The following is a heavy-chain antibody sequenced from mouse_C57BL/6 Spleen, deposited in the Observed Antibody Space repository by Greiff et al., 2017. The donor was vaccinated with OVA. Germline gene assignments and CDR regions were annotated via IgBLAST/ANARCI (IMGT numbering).Heavy chain of an antibody. CDR2: IDPSDSYT. J-gene: IGHJ4*01. Sequence: QVQLQQPGAELVMPGASVKLSCKASGYTFTSYWMHWVKRRPGQGLEWIGEIDPSDSYTNYNQKFKGKSTLTVDKSSSTAYMQLSSLTSEDSAVYYCARRGYSSYAMDYWGQGTSVTVSS. V-gene: IGHV1-69*01. D-gene: IGHD2-12*01. CDR1: GYTFTSYW. CDR3: ARRGYSSYAMDY.